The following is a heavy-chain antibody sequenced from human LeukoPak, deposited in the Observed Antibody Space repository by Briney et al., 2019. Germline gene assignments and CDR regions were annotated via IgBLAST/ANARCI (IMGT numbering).Heavy chain of an antibody. CDR3: ARLIVVVVAATRARPYFDY. V-gene: IGHV4-39*07. CDR2: IYYSGST. CDR1: GGSISSSTYY. D-gene: IGHD2-15*01. Sequence: SETLSLTCTVSGGSISSSTYYWGWIRQPPGKGLEWIGSIYYSGSTYYTPSLKSRVTISVDTSKNQFSLKLSSVTAADTAVYYCARLIVVVVAATRARPYFDYWGQGTLVTVSS. J-gene: IGHJ4*02.